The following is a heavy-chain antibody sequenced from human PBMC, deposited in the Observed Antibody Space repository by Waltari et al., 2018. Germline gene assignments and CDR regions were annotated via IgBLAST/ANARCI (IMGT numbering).Heavy chain of an antibody. V-gene: IGHV3-23*01. Sequence: EVQLLESGGGLGQPGGSLRLSCAASGFTFSTYAMSWVRQAPGKGLEWVSSMRGTGGHTCNEDSVKGRFTISRDNSKNTLYLQMNSLRAEDTALYYCATSPSSYSSLASDYWGQGTLVTVSS. CDR2: MRGTGGHT. J-gene: IGHJ4*02. D-gene: IGHD3-10*01. CDR3: ATSPSSYSSLASDY. CDR1: GFTFSTYA.